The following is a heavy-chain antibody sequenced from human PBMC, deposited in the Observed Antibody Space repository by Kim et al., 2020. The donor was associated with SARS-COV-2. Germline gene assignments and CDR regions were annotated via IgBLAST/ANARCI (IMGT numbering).Heavy chain of an antibody. Sequence: SETLSLTCAVYGGSFSDYYWSWIRQPPGKGLEWIGEINHSGTTNYNPSLKSRVTISVDTSKNQFSLKLNSVTAADTAVYYCARDVRSDGPSGYYYGMDVWGQGTTVIVSS. D-gene: IGHD2-15*01. CDR3: ARDVRSDGPSGYYYGMDV. CDR1: GGSFSDYY. V-gene: IGHV4-34*01. J-gene: IGHJ6*02. CDR2: INHSGTT.